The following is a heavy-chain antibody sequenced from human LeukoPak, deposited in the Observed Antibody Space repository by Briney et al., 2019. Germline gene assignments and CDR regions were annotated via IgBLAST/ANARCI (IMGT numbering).Heavy chain of an antibody. CDR2: ISGSNSYI. J-gene: IGHJ4*02. D-gene: IGHD2-21*02. CDR1: GFTFSSYT. Sequence: PRGSLRLSCAASGFTFSSYTMHWIRQAPGKGLEWVSSISGSNSYIFYADSVKGRFTVSRDNAKDSLYLQMNSLRAEDTAVYYCARDSVVVTTIIRYFDYWGQGTLVTVSS. CDR3: ARDSVVVTTIIRYFDY. V-gene: IGHV3-21*01.